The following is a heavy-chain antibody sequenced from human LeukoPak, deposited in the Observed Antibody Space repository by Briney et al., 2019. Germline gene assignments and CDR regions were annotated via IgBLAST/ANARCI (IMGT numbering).Heavy chain of an antibody. CDR1: GGSISSSSYY. V-gene: IGHV4-39*01. J-gene: IGHJ4*02. D-gene: IGHD3-22*01. CDR3: ARGDYYDSSGYGY. Sequence: SETLSLTCTVSGGSISSSSYYWGWIRQPPGKGLEWIGSIYYSGSTYYNPSLKSRVTISVGTSKNQFSLKLSSVTAADTAVYYCARGDYYDSSGYGYWGQGTLVTVSS. CDR2: IYYSGST.